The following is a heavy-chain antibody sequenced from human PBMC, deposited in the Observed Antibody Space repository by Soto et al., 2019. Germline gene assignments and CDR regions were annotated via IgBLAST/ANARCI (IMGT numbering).Heavy chain of an antibody. CDR3: AAGGGLPRYY. D-gene: IGHD5-12*01. Sequence: QLQLQESGSGLVKPSQTLSLTCAVSGGSISSGGYSWSWIRQPPGKGLEWIGYIYHSGSTYYNPSLKSRVTISVSRSKKQFSPKLSSVTAADTAVYYCAAGGGLPRYYWGQGTLVTVSS. V-gene: IGHV4-30-2*01. J-gene: IGHJ4*02. CDR2: IYHSGST. CDR1: GGSISSGGYS.